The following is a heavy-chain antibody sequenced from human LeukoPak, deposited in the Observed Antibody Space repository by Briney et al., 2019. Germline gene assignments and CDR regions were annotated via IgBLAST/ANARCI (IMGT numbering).Heavy chain of an antibody. J-gene: IGHJ4*02. CDR3: ARKLYGDYRFDY. CDR2: IYHSGST. CDR1: GYSISSGYY. Sequence: PSETLSLTCAVSGYSISSGYYWGWIRQPPGKGLEWIGSIYHSGSTYYNPSLKSRVTISADTSKNQFSLKLSSVTAADTAVYYCARKLYGDYRFDYWGQGTLVTVSS. D-gene: IGHD4-17*01. V-gene: IGHV4-38-2*01.